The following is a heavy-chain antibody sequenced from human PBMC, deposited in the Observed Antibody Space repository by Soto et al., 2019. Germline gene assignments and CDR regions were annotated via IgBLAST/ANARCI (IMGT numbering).Heavy chain of an antibody. CDR3: ARDNSKDYGHYAGAAFDI. V-gene: IGHV4-30-4*01. Sequence: SETLSLTCSVSGGSISSGDYYWSWIRQPPGKGLEWIGYIYYSGNTYYNPSLESRLTISVDTSKNHFSLRLSSVTAADTAVYYCARDNSKDYGHYAGAAFDIWGQGTTVTV. D-gene: IGHD4-17*01. J-gene: IGHJ3*02. CDR2: IYYSGNT. CDR1: GGSISSGDYY.